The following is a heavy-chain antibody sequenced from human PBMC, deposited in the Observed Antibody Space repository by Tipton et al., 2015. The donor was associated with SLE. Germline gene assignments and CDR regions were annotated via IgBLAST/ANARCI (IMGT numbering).Heavy chain of an antibody. D-gene: IGHD6-13*01. CDR2: IYYSGST. J-gene: IGHJ6*02. Sequence: TLSLTCTVSGGSISSSSYYWGWIRQPPGKGLEWIGSIYYSGSTYYNPSLKSRVTLSVDTSKNQFSLKLSSVTAADTAVYYCARDLLGSSWPNYYWYGMDVWGQGTTVTVSS. V-gene: IGHV4-39*07. CDR3: ARDLLGSSWPNYYWYGMDV. CDR1: GGSISSSSYY.